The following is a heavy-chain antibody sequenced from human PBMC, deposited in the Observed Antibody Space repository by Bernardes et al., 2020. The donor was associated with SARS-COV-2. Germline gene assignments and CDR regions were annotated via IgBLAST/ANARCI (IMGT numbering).Heavy chain of an antibody. CDR2: INHSGST. CDR1: GGSFSGYY. D-gene: IGHD2-2*01. Sequence: SETLSLTCAVYGGSFSGYYWSWIRQPPGKGLEWIGEINHSGSTNYNPSLKSRVTISVDTSKNQFSLKLSSVTAADTAVYYCARGLRGYCSSTSCYAPPAQTIPRPGATPRARTAHYYYYMDVWGKGTTVTVSS. CDR3: ARGLRGYCSSTSCYAPPAQTIPRPGATPRARTAHYYYYMDV. V-gene: IGHV4-34*01. J-gene: IGHJ6*03.